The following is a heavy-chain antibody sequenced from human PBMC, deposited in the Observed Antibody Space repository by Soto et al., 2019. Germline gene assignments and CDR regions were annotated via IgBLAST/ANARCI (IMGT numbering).Heavy chain of an antibody. CDR3: AREQRVNYDSSGYYPAY. D-gene: IGHD3-22*01. J-gene: IGHJ4*02. Sequence: PSETLSLTCTVSGGSISSGGYYWSWIRQHPGKGLEWIGYIYYSGSTYYNPSLKSRVTISVDTSKNQFSLKLSSVTAADTAVYYCAREQRVNYDSSGYYPAYWCQGTLGTVSS. CDR2: IYYSGST. CDR1: GGSISSGGYY. V-gene: IGHV4-31*03.